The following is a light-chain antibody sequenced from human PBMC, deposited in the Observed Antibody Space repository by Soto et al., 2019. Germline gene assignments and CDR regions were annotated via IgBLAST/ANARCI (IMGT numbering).Light chain of an antibody. Sequence: EIVLTQSPATLSLSPGERATLSCRASQSVTTYLAWYQQKPGLAPRLLIYDVSNRATGIPARFSGSGSGTDFTLTISSLEPEDFAVYYCQQRSNWPLTFGGGTKVEI. CDR1: QSVTTY. J-gene: IGKJ4*01. CDR2: DVS. CDR3: QQRSNWPLT. V-gene: IGKV3-11*01.